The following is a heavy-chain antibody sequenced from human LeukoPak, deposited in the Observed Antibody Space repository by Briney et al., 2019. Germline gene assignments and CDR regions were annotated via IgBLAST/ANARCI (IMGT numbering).Heavy chain of an antibody. V-gene: IGHV4-34*01. CDR1: GGSFSGYY. D-gene: IGHD3-22*01. CDR2: INHSGST. Sequence: KPSETLSLTCAVYGGSFSGYYWSWIRQPPGKGPEWIGEINHSGSTNYNPSLKSRVTISVDTSKNQFSLKLSSVTAADTAVYYCARGGRLYYDSSGTPVDYWGQGTLVTVSS. CDR3: ARGGRLYYDSSGTPVDY. J-gene: IGHJ4*02.